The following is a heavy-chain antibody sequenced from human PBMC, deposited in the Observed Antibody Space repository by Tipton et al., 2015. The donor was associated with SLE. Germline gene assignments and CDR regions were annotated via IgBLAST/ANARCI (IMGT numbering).Heavy chain of an antibody. V-gene: IGHV3-66*01. CDR3: AREGPIAGFQH. CDR2: MYSDGRT. Sequence: SLRLSCAASGFTVSSNYMSWVRQAPGKGLEWVSTMYSDGRTFHADSVKGRFTISRDNSKNTLYLRLNSLRVDDTAVYYCAREGPIAGFQHWGQGTLVIVSS. J-gene: IGHJ1*01. D-gene: IGHD6-13*01. CDR1: GFTVSSNY.